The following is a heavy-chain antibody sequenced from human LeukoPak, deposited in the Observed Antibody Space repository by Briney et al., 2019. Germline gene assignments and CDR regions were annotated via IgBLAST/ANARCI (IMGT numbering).Heavy chain of an antibody. Sequence: AXVKVSCKASGYTFTGYYMHWVRQAPGQGLEWMGRINPNSGGTNYAQKFQGRVTMNRDTSNSTAYMELSRLRSDDTAVYYCARSMVRGADDYWGQGTLVTVSS. J-gene: IGHJ4*02. D-gene: IGHD3-10*01. CDR2: INPNSGGT. CDR1: GYTFTGYY. CDR3: ARSMVRGADDY. V-gene: IGHV1-2*06.